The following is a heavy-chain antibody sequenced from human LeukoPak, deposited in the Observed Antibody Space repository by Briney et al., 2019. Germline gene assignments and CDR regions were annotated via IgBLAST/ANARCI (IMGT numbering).Heavy chain of an antibody. Sequence: GASVKVSCKTSGYPFTTWEINWVRQAAGQGLEWMGWVHSNSGNTACAQKFQGRVTMTRDTSISTAYMDLSGLRFDETPGYVCARVPRNDPSGQGNLLTVSS. CDR2: VHSNSGNT. CDR3: ARVPRNDP. CDR1: GYPFTTWE. J-gene: IGHJ5*02. V-gene: IGHV1-8*01. D-gene: IGHD1-14*01.